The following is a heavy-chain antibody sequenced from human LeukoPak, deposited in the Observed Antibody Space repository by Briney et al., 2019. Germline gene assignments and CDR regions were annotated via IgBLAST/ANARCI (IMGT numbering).Heavy chain of an antibody. D-gene: IGHD3-22*01. CDR2: IDWDDEK. V-gene: IGHV2-70*11. J-gene: IGHJ4*02. Sequence: SGPALAKPTQTLTLTCTFSGFSLSTSGMCVSWIRQPPGKALEWLARIDWDDEKYYRTSLKTRLTISKDTSKNQVVLTMTNMDPVDTATYYCARIRLYDSSGYHFDYWGQGTLVTVSS. CDR3: ARIRLYDSSGYHFDY. CDR1: GFSLSTSGMC.